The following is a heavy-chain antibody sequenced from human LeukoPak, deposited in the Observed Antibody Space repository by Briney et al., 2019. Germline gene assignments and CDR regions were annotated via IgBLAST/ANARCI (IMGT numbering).Heavy chain of an antibody. Sequence: SETLSLTCTVSGASISNYYWSWIRQPPGKGLEWIGYIYYSRSTNYNPSLKSRVTISVDTSKNQLSLKVSSVTAADTAVYYCARATGYCTTTSCYPNWYFDLWGRGTLVTVSS. CDR2: IYYSRST. J-gene: IGHJ2*01. CDR1: GASISNYY. D-gene: IGHD2-2*03. CDR3: ARATGYCTTTSCYPNWYFDL. V-gene: IGHV4-59*01.